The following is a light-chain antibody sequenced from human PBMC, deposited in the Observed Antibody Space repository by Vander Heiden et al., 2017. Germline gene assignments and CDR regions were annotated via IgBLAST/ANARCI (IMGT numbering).Light chain of an antibody. CDR1: SANFGSST. V-gene: IGLV1-44*01. J-gene: IGLJ1*01. Sequence: VLPPPPSASGPPGQRVTISCSGSSANFGSSTINWYKQLPGAAANLLIYSYSRRPSRGADRFSGSGSGSTAALVISGRQSEEEGDYYCGTWDDSQETSYVFGSGTKVTVL. CDR3: GTWDDSQETSYV. CDR2: SYS.